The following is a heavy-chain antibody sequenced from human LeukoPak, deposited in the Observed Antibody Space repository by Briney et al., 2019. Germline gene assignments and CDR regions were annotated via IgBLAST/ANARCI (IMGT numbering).Heavy chain of an antibody. J-gene: IGHJ4*02. Sequence: QAGGSLRLSCAASGFTFSTYGVYWVRQAPGKGLEWVSSNSGGSSYYADSVKGRFTISRDNSKNTLYLQMNSLRAEDTAVYYCAKDPSGSYSLDYWGQGTLVTVSS. D-gene: IGHD1-26*01. CDR2: NSGGSS. V-gene: IGHV3-23*01. CDR1: GFTFSTYG. CDR3: AKDPSGSYSLDY.